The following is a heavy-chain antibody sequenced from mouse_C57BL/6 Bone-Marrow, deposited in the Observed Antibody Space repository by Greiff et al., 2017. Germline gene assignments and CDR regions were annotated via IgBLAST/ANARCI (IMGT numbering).Heavy chain of an antibody. D-gene: IGHD2-3*01. Sequence: EVKLVESGGGLVKPGGSLKLSCAASGFTFSSYAMSWVRQTPEKRLEWVATISDGGSYTYYPDNVKGRFTISRDNAKNNLYLQMSHLKSEDTAMYYCAREGDGYFFDYWGQGTTLTVSS. V-gene: IGHV5-4*01. CDR3: AREGDGYFFDY. CDR1: GFTFSSYA. CDR2: ISDGGSYT. J-gene: IGHJ2*01.